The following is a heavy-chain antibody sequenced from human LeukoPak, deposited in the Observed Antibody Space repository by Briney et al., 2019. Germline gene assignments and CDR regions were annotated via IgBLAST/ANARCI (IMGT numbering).Heavy chain of an antibody. CDR2: IDWDDDK. J-gene: IGHJ4*02. D-gene: IGHD5-24*01. CDR3: ARTADGSHFDY. CDR1: GFSLSTNGMR. V-gene: IGHV2-70*04. Sequence: SGPTLANPTQPLTLTCTFSGFSLSTNGMRVSWIRQPPGKALEWLARIDWDDDKFYSTSLKTRLTISKDTSKNLVVLIMTNMDPVDTATYYCARTADGSHFDYWGQGTLVTVSS.